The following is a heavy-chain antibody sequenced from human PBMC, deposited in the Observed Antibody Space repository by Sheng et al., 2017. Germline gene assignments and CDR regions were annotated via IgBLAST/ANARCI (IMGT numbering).Heavy chain of an antibody. V-gene: IGHV1-18*01. CDR3: ARASPYEIHALDV. D-gene: IGHD5-12*01. Sequence: QVQLVQSGAEVKKPGASMKVSCKASGYAFDTYGVSWVRQAPGQGLEWMGWISAYSGDTNSTQKVQGRITLTTDTSTSTAYMELRSLKSDDTAVYFCARASPYEIHALDVWGQGTMVIVSS. CDR1: GYAFDTYG. J-gene: IGHJ3*01. CDR2: ISAYSGDT.